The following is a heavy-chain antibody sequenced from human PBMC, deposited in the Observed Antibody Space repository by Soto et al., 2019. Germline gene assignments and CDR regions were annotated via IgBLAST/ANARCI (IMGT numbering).Heavy chain of an antibody. Sequence: QVQLQQWGAGLLRPSETLSLSCDVYGGSLGDYYWSWIRQPPGKGLEWIVEISHIGNTNYNPSLKSRVIILIDTSKNQFSLKLSFVTAADTAVYYCARGRKGSSSSWYVDWGQGTLVTVSS. D-gene: IGHD6-13*01. CDR2: ISHIGNT. J-gene: IGHJ4*02. CDR3: ARGRKGSSSSWYVD. CDR1: GGSLGDYY. V-gene: IGHV4-34*01.